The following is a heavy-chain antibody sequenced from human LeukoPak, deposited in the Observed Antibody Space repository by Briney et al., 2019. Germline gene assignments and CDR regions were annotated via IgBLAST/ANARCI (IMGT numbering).Heavy chain of an antibody. Sequence: GASVTVSCKASGYTFTGYYMHWGRQAPGQGLEWMGWINPKSGGTNYAQKFQGRVTMTRDTSISTAYMELTRLKSDDTAVYYCARSEDWFDPWGQGTLVTVSS. V-gene: IGHV1-2*02. CDR1: GYTFTGYY. CDR2: INPKSGGT. CDR3: ARSEDWFDP. J-gene: IGHJ5*02.